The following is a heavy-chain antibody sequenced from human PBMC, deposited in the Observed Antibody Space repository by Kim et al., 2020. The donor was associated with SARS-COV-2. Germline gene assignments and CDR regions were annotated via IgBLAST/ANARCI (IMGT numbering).Heavy chain of an antibody. D-gene: IGHD3-10*01. CDR3: VRDTRSYSNWFDP. Sequence: ASVKVSCKASGYSFTDYYMHWVRRAPGQGLEWMGLIIPFSGSTSYAHRFRARITLTRDTSTGTVYMELSSLRSEDTAVYYCVRDTRSYSNWFDPRGQGNLVTVSS. V-gene: IGHV1-46*01. CDR1: GYSFTDYY. CDR2: IIPFSGST. J-gene: IGHJ5*02.